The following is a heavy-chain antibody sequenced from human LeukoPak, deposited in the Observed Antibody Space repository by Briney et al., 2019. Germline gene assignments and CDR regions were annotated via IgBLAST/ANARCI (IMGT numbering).Heavy chain of an antibody. J-gene: IGHJ5*02. D-gene: IGHD6-13*01. Sequence: SVKVSCKASGYTFTSYGISWVRQAPGQGLEWMGGIIPIFGTANYAQKFQGRVTITADESTSTAYMELSSLRSEDTAVYYCARDLERIAAAGMGWFDPWGQGTLVTVSS. V-gene: IGHV1-69*13. CDR3: ARDLERIAAAGMGWFDP. CDR1: GYTFTSYG. CDR2: IIPIFGTA.